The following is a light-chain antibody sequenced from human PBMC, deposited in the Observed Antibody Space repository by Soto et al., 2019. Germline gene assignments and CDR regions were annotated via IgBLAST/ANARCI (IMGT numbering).Light chain of an antibody. Sequence: IQLTPFPSSLSASVVDRFTITFLSSQSISTWLAWYQQTPGKAPKLLIYAASSLQSGVPSRFSGSGSGTDFTLTIRSLQPEDFATYYCQQANSFSSLACGGGTKVAIK. J-gene: IGKJ4*01. V-gene: IGKV1-12*02. CDR2: AAS. CDR3: QQANSFSSLA. CDR1: QSISTW.